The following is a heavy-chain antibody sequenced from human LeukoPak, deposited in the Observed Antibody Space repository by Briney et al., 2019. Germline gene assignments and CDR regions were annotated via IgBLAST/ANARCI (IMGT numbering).Heavy chain of an antibody. CDR1: GGTFSSHS. Sequence: ASVKVSYKAPGGTFSSHSLNWVRQAPGQGLEWMGRIIPILGVENYAQNFQGRATIAADKSTSTFYMELSSLRFEDTALYYCARDREMATGGFDYWGQGTLVTVSS. CDR3: ARDREMATGGFDY. D-gene: IGHD5-24*01. V-gene: IGHV1-69*04. CDR2: IIPILGVE. J-gene: IGHJ4*02.